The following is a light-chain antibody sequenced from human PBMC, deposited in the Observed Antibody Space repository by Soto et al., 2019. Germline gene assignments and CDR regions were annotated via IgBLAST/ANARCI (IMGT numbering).Light chain of an antibody. V-gene: IGLV1-44*01. CDR3: AAWDGSLHGVV. CDR2: NNN. CDR1: SSNIGSNT. Sequence: QSVLTQPPAASATPGQRVTISCSGSSSNIGSNTVNWYQQLPGTAPKLLIYNNNQRPSGVPDRFSGSKSGTSNSLAISGLQSEDEADYYCAAWDGSLHGVVFGGGTKLTVL. J-gene: IGLJ2*01.